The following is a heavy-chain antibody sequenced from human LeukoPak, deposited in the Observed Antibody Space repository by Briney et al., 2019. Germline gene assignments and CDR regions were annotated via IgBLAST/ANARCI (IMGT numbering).Heavy chain of an antibody. CDR2: ISGSGGST. CDR1: GFTFSSYA. J-gene: IGHJ4*02. Sequence: AGGSLRLSCAASGFTFSSYAMSWVRQAPEKGLEWVSAISGSGGSTYYADSVKGRFTISRDNSKNTLYLQMNSLRAEDTAVYYCAKDRFTMVRGVIITVFDYWGQGTLVTVSS. V-gene: IGHV3-23*01. D-gene: IGHD3-10*01. CDR3: AKDRFTMVRGVIITVFDY.